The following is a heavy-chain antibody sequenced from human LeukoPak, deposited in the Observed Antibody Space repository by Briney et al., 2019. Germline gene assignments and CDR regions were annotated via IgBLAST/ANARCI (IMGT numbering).Heavy chain of an antibody. CDR1: GYTFTSYG. Sequence: ASVKVSCKASGYTFTSYGISWVRQAPGQGLEWMGWISAYNGNTNYAQKLQGRVTMTTDTSTSKAYMELRSLRSDDTAVYYCARDSGPAQFDAFDIWGQGTMVTVSS. D-gene: IGHD5-24*01. V-gene: IGHV1-18*04. CDR2: ISAYNGNT. J-gene: IGHJ3*02. CDR3: ARDSGPAQFDAFDI.